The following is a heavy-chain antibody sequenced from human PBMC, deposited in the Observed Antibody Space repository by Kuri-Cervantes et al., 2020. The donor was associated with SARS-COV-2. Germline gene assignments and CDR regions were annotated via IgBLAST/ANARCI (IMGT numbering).Heavy chain of an antibody. D-gene: IGHD3-22*01. CDR1: GVSISRNNYY. CDR2: VYWSGHT. V-gene: IGHV4-39*01. J-gene: IGHJ4*02. CDR3: ARHYPPSSGYYSDYFDY. Sequence: ESLKISCAVSGVSISRNNYYWGWVRQAPGKGLEWIGCVYWSGHTYDNPSHKSRVTISVDTSKNQFYLKLSPVTAADTAVYYCARHYPPSSGYYSDYFDYWGQGTLVTVSS.